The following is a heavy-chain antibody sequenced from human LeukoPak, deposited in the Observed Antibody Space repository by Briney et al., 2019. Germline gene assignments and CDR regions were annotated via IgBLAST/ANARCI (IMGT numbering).Heavy chain of an antibody. CDR1: GGSFSGYY. D-gene: IGHD3-3*01. Sequence: SETLSLTCAVYGGSFSGYYWSWIRQPPGKGLEWIGEINHSGSTNYNPSLKSRVTISVDTSKNQFSLKLSSVTAADTAVYYCARDRKRRSGPKSYFDYWGQGTLVTVSS. V-gene: IGHV4-34*01. CDR2: INHSGST. J-gene: IGHJ4*02. CDR3: ARDRKRRSGPKSYFDY.